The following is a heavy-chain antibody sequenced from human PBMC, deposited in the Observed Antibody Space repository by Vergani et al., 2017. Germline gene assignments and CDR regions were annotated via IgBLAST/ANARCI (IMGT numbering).Heavy chain of an antibody. Sequence: EVQPLESGGGLVQPGGSLRLSCAASGFTFSSYAMSWVRPAPGKGLEWVSYISSSSSYTNYADSVKGRFTISRDNAKNSLYLQMNSLRAEDTAVYYCARRGVGATSRDYYYYYMDVWGKGTTVTVSS. CDR1: GFTFSSYA. D-gene: IGHD1-26*01. CDR2: ISSSSSYT. CDR3: ARRGVGATSRDYYYYYMDV. V-gene: IGHV3-48*04. J-gene: IGHJ6*03.